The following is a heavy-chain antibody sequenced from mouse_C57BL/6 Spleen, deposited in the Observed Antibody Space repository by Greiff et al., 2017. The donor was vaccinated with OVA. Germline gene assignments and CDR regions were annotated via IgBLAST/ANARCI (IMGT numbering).Heavy chain of an antibody. V-gene: IGHV1-26*01. J-gene: IGHJ3*01. CDR1: GYTFTDYY. Sequence: EVQLQQSGPELVKPGASVKISCKASGYTFTDYYMNWVKQSHGKSLKWIGDINPNNGGTSYNQKFKGKATLTVDKSSSTAYMELRSLTSEDSAVYYCARDYYGSSSLAYWGQGTLVTVSA. CDR3: ARDYYGSSSLAY. D-gene: IGHD1-1*01. CDR2: INPNNGGT.